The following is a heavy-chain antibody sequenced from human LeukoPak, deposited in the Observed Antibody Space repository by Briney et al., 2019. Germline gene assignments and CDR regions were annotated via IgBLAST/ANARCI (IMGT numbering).Heavy chain of an antibody. D-gene: IGHD5-24*01. V-gene: IGHV4-59*01. CDR2: IYYSGST. Sequence: PSETLSLTCTVSGGSISSYYWSWIRQPPGKGLEWIGYIYYSGSTNYNPSLKSRVTISVDTSKNQFSLKLSSVTAADTAVYYCARDRGGYSSPGALDVWGKGTTVTVSS. J-gene: IGHJ6*04. CDR1: GGSISSYY. CDR3: ARDRGGYSSPGALDV.